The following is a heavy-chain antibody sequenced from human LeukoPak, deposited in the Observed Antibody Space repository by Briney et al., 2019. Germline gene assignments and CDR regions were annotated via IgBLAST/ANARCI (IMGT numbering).Heavy chain of an antibody. Sequence: SETLSLTCTVPGGSISSYYWSWIRLPPGKGLGWIGYLSKSGNTNYSPSLKSRVTIFGDTSKNQFFLKLSSVTAADTAVYYCARARYVNSFYAFDIWGQGTLVTVSS. J-gene: IGHJ3*02. CDR1: GGSISSYY. V-gene: IGHV4-59*01. D-gene: IGHD3-9*01. CDR3: ARARYVNSFYAFDI. CDR2: LSKSGNT.